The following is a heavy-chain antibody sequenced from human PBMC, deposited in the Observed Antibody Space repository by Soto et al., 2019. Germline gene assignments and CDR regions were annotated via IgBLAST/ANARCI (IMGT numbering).Heavy chain of an antibody. Sequence: PSETLSLTCTVSGGSISSSSYYWGWIRQPPGKGLEWIGSIYYSGSTYYNPSLKSRVTISVDTSKNQFSLKLSSVTAADTAVYYCASVGYSGYDYRGTVDYWGQGTLVTVSS. D-gene: IGHD5-12*01. CDR2: IYYSGST. J-gene: IGHJ4*02. CDR3: ASVGYSGYDYRGTVDY. CDR1: GGSISSSSYY. V-gene: IGHV4-39*01.